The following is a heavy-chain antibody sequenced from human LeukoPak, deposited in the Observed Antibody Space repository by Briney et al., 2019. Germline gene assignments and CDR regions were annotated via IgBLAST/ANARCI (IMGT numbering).Heavy chain of an antibody. D-gene: IGHD3-22*01. V-gene: IGHV1-46*01. CDR1: GYTFTSYA. CDR2: INPSGGST. CDR3: ARAYSYYYDSSGYYPGY. Sequence: ASVKVSCKASGYTFTSYAMNWVRQAPGQGLEWMGIINPSGGSTSYAQKFQGRVTMTRDMSTSTVYMELSSLRSEDTAVYYCARAYSYYYDSSGYYPGYWGQGTLVTVSS. J-gene: IGHJ4*02.